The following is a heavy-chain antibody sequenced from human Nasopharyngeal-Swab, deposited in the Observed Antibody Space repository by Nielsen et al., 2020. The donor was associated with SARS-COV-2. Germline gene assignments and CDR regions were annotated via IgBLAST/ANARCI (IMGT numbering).Heavy chain of an antibody. CDR2: IYSGGST. D-gene: IGHD5-18*01. J-gene: IGHJ4*02. CDR1: GFTVSSNY. V-gene: IGHV3-53*04. Sequence: GESLKISCATSGFTVSSNYMSWVRQAPGKGLEWVSVIYSGGSTYYADSVKGRFTISRHNSKNTLYLQMNSLRAEDTAVYYCARATQLWLPADYWGQGTLVTVSS. CDR3: ARATQLWLPADY.